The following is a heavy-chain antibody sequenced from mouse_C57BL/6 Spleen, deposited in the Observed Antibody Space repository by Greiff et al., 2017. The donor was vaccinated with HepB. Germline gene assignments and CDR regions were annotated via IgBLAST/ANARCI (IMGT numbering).Heavy chain of an antibody. V-gene: IGHV1-55*01. CDR1: GYTFTSYW. D-gene: IGHD1-1*01. J-gene: IGHJ4*01. CDR2: IYPGSGST. CDR3: ARGGITTVVGAMDY. Sequence: QVQLQQPGAELVKPGASVKMSCKASGYTFTSYWITWVQQRPGQGVAWIGDIYPGSGSTNYNEKFKSKPTLPVDTFSSTAYMQLSSLTSEDSAVYYCARGGITTVVGAMDYWGQGTSVTVSS.